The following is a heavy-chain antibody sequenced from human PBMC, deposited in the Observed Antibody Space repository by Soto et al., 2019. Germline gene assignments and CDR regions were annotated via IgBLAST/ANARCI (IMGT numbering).Heavy chain of an antibody. CDR2: ISGGGGNT. CDR3: AKERLGRGADY. V-gene: IGHV3-23*01. CDR1: GFTFSNYA. J-gene: IGHJ4*02. Sequence: EVRLLESGGGLVQPGGSLRLSCAASGFTFSNYAMSWVRQTPGKGLEWVSTISGGGGNTYYPDSVKGRFTISRDNSKDTVYLQMNSLRAEDTAMYYCAKERLGRGADYWGQGALVTVTS.